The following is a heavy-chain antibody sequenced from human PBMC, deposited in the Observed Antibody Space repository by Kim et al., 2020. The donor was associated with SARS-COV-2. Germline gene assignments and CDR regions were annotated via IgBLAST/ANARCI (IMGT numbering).Heavy chain of an antibody. D-gene: IGHD6-13*01. J-gene: IGHJ4*02. CDR1: GYNSTNYW. CDR2: IYLGDSDT. Sequence: GESLKISCKGSGYNSTNYWIGWVRQMPGKGLEWMGIIYLGDSDTRYSPSFQGQVTISADKSISTAFLQWSSLKASDTAMYYCARPLAGTVGLLDSWGRGTLVTVSS. CDR3: ARPLAGTVGLLDS. V-gene: IGHV5-51*01.